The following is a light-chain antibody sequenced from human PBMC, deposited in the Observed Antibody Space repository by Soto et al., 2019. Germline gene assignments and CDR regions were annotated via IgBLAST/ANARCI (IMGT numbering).Light chain of an antibody. V-gene: IGLV1-44*01. J-gene: IGLJ1*01. Sequence: QAVLTQPPSASGTPGQRVTISCSGGSSNIGSNTVTWYQQLPETAPKLLIYTNNQRPSGVPDRFSGSRSGTSASLAISGLQSEDESDYYCAAWDDNVNGYVFGTGTKLTVL. CDR3: AAWDDNVNGYV. CDR1: SSNIGSNT. CDR2: TNN.